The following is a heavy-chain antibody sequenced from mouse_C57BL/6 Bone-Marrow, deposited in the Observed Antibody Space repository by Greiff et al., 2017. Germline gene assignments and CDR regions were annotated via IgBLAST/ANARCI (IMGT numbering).Heavy chain of an antibody. V-gene: IGHV1-55*01. J-gene: IGHJ4*01. Sequence: QVQLKQPGAELVKPGASVKMSCKASGYTFTSYWITWVKQRPGQGLEWIGDIYPGSGSTNYNEKVKSKATLTVDTSSSTAYMQLSSLTSEDSAVXYCARSITTVVAGDAMDYWGQGTSVTVSS. CDR2: IYPGSGST. D-gene: IGHD1-1*01. CDR1: GYTFTSYW. CDR3: ARSITTVVAGDAMDY.